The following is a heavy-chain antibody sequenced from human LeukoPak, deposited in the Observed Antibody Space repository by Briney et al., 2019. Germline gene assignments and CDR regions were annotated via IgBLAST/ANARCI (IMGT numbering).Heavy chain of an antibody. V-gene: IGHV1-2*02. D-gene: IGHD1-26*01. J-gene: IGHJ4*02. CDR3: ARDRGGSYFSPIDY. CDR2: INPNSGGT. Sequence: ASVKVSCKASGYTFTGYYIHWVRQAPGQGLEWMGWINPNSGGTNYAQKFQGRVTMTRDTSISTAYMELSRLRSDDTAVYYCARDRGGSYFSPIDYWGQGTLVTVSS. CDR1: GYTFTGYY.